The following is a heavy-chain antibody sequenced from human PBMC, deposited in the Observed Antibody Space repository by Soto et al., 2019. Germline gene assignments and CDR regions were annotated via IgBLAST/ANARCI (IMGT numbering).Heavy chain of an antibody. V-gene: IGHV3-23*05. CDR3: AKHPGYQLLTYFDY. CDR1: GFSFSTHY. Sequence: PGGSLRLSCAASGFSFSTHYMNWVRQTPGKGLEWVSSINRDSTVIKYADSVKGRFTISRDNSKNTLYLQMNSLRAEDTAVYYCAKHPGYQLLTYFDYWGQGTLVTVSS. D-gene: IGHD2-2*01. CDR2: INRDSTVI. J-gene: IGHJ4*02.